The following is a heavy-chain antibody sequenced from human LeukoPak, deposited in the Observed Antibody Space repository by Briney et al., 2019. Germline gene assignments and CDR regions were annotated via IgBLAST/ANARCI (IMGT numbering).Heavy chain of an antibody. CDR1: GFTFSSYW. D-gene: IGHD6-19*01. V-gene: IGHV3-7*01. CDR2: IKQDGSEK. J-gene: IGHJ4*02. Sequence: GGSLRLSCAASGFTFSSYWMSWVRQAPGKGLEWVANIKQDGSEKYYVDSVKGRFTISRDNAKNSLYLQMNSLRAEDTAVYYCAREEGSGRYWENYFDYWGQGTLVTVSS. CDR3: AREEGSGRYWENYFDY.